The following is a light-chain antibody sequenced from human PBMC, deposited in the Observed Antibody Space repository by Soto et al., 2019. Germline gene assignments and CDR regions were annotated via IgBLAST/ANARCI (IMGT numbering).Light chain of an antibody. CDR2: DTS. CDR1: QSVSRY. CDR3: QQRFSWPPT. Sequence: EIGLTQSPATLSFSPGERATLSCRASQSVSRYLAWYQQKPGQAPRLVIHDTSTRATGVPDTFSGSGSGTEFTLTISSLEPEDFAMYYCQQRFSWPPTFGGGTHVEIK. J-gene: IGKJ4*01. V-gene: IGKV3-11*01.